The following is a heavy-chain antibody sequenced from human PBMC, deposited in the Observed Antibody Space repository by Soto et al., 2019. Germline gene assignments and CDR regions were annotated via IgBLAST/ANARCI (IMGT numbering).Heavy chain of an antibody. Sequence: GGSLRLSCAASGFTFSDRYMSWIRQAPGKGLEWVSYIDTTGSATYYADSVKGRVTISRDNAKNSLYLQMNSLRAEDTAVYYCARGWDTWAHFDYWGQGTLVTVSS. CDR3: ARGWDTWAHFDY. J-gene: IGHJ4*02. V-gene: IGHV3-11*01. CDR2: IDTTGSAT. D-gene: IGHD1-26*01. CDR1: GFTFSDRY.